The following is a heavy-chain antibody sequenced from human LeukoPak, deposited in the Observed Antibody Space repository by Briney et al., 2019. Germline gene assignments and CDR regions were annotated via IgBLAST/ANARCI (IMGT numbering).Heavy chain of an antibody. V-gene: IGHV4-34*01. D-gene: IGHD3-10*01. CDR3: ARSHYYGSGSSLNKIDY. J-gene: IGHJ4*02. CDR1: GGSFSGYY. CDR2: INHSGST. Sequence: KPSETLSLTCAVYGGSFSGYYWSWIRQPPGKGLEWIGEINHSGSTNYNPSLKSRVTISVDTSKNQFSLKLSSVTAADTAVYYCARSHYYGSGSSLNKIDYWGQGTLVTVSS.